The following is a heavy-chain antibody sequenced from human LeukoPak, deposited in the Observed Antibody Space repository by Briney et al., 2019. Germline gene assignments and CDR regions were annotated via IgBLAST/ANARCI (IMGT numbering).Heavy chain of an antibody. CDR3: ERGGSGSGGYYFDY. V-gene: IGHV4-4*02. CDR1: GGSISSSNW. D-gene: IGHD2-15*01. CDR2: IYHSGST. J-gene: IGHJ4*02. Sequence: SGTLSLTCAVSGGSISSSNWWSWVRQPPGKGLEWIGEIYHSGSTNYNPSLKSRVTISVDKSKNQFSLYLSSVTAADTAVYYCERGGSGSGGYYFDYWGLGTLVTVSS.